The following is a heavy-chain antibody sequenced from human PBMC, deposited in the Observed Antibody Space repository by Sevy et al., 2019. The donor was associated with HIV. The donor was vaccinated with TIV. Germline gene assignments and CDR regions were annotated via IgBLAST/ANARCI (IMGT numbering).Heavy chain of an antibody. CDR1: GFTFSTYA. Sequence: GGSLRLSCAASGFTFSTYAMGWVRQAPGKGLEWVSIISASGSSTYYGDSVKGRFSISRDNSQNTLYVQMNSLRAEDTAKYYCAKGASMVRGDYFDYWGQGMLVTVSS. V-gene: IGHV3-23*01. D-gene: IGHD3-10*01. J-gene: IGHJ4*02. CDR3: AKGASMVRGDYFDY. CDR2: ISASGSST.